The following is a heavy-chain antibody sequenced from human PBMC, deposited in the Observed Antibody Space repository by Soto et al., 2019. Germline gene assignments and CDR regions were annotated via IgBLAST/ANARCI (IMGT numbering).Heavy chain of an antibody. D-gene: IGHD2-21*01. Sequence: QVQLQESGPGLVKPSQTRSLTCTVSCGSISSGGYYWYWIRQHPGKGLEWIGYIYYSGTTYYKPSLKSRVTIAVDTYKSQFSLKLSSVTAAETAVYYCAASCVACGGFNYYGMDVWGQGTTVTVSS. CDR1: CGSISSGGYY. V-gene: IGHV4-31*03. CDR2: IYYSGTT. J-gene: IGHJ6*02. CDR3: AASCVACGGFNYYGMDV.